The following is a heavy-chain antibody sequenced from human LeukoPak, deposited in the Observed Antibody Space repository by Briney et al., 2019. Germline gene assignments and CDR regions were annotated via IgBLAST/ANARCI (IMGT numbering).Heavy chain of an antibody. V-gene: IGHV1-46*01. D-gene: IGHD3-22*01. CDR2: INPSGGST. J-gene: IGHJ4*02. CDR1: GYTFTSYY. CDR3: ARVRGYYDSSGPRDY. Sequence: ASVKVSCKASGYTFTSYYMHWVRQAPGQGLEWMGIINPSGGSTSYAQKFQGRVTMTRDTSTSTAYMELRSLRSDDTAVYYCARVRGYYDSSGPRDYWGQGTLVTVSS.